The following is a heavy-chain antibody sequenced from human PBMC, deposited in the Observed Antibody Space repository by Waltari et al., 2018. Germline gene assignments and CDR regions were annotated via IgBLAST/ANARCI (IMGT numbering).Heavy chain of an antibody. D-gene: IGHD3-16*01. CDR1: GFTFSSYG. V-gene: IGHV3-30*02. CDR3: AKSRGSSYGTEYLDY. Sequence: QVQLVESGGGVVQPGGSLRLSCAASGFTFSSYGMHWVRQAPGKGLEWVAFIRYDGSNKYYADSVKGRFTISRDNSKNTLYLQMNSLRAEDTAVYYCAKSRGSSYGTEYLDYWGQGTLVTVSS. J-gene: IGHJ4*02. CDR2: IRYDGSNK.